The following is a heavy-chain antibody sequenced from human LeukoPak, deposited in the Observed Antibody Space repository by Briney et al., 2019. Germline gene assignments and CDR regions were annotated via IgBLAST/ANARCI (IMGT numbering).Heavy chain of an antibody. CDR2: ISRNSGTI. V-gene: IGHV3-9*01. CDR3: AKDRKSIAVAGGIDY. J-gene: IGHJ4*02. Sequence: GGSLRLSCAASGFTFDDYAMHWVRQAPGKGLEWVSGISRNSGTIGYADSVKGRFTNSRDNAKNSLYLQMNSLRAEDTALYYCAKDRKSIAVAGGIDYWGQGTLVTVSS. CDR1: GFTFDDYA. D-gene: IGHD6-19*01.